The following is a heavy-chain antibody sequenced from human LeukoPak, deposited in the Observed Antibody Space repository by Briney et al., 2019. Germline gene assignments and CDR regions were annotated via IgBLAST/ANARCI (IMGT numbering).Heavy chain of an antibody. CDR1: GFTFSSYS. CDR2: ISSSSSTI. J-gene: IGHJ4*02. V-gene: IGHV3-48*04. Sequence: GGSLRLSCAASGFTFSSYSMNWVRQAPGKGLEWVSYISSSSSTIYYADSVKGRFTISRDNAKNSLYLQMNSLRAEDTAVYYCARDFPHYDYVWGSYRNFDYWGQGTLVTVSS. D-gene: IGHD3-16*02. CDR3: ARDFPHYDYVWGSYRNFDY.